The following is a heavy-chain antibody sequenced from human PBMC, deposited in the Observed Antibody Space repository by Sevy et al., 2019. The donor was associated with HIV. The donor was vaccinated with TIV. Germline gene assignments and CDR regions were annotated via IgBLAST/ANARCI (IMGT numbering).Heavy chain of an antibody. D-gene: IGHD2-2*01. CDR3: ARGRRCSSTSCYLGSSFFYMDV. CDR2: INWNGGST. V-gene: IGHV3-20*04. Sequence: GGSLRLSCAASGFTFDDYGMSWVRQAPGKGLEWVSGINWNGGSTGYPDSVKGRFTISRDNAKNSLYLQMNSLRAEDTALYYCARGRRCSSTSCYLGSSFFYMDVWGKGTTVTGSS. CDR1: GFTFDDYG. J-gene: IGHJ6*03.